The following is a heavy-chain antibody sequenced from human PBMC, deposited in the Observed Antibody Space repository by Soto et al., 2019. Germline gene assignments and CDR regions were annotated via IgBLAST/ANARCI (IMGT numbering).Heavy chain of an antibody. CDR2: IVPMCGTT. CDR1: GDTFNSYG. V-gene: IGHV1-69*01. J-gene: IGHJ3*01. Sequence: QVQLVQSGPELKKPGSSVEVSCKAPGDTFNSYGISWVRQAPGQGLEWMGGIVPMCGTTNLALKFDYRVTITADDLTTTVYMEIRGLTSEDTAVYYCARDLADVHLWDAFDVWGHGTRVTVSS. D-gene: IGHD6-13*01. CDR3: ARDLADVHLWDAFDV.